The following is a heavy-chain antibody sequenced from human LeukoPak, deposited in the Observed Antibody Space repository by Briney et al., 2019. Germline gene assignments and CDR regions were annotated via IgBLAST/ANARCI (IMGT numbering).Heavy chain of an antibody. CDR1: GGSISSGDYY. CDR2: IYYSGST. Sequence: PSQTLSLTCTVSGGSISSGDYYWSWIRQPPGKGLEWIGYIYYSGSTYYNPSLKSRVTISVDTSKNQFSLRLSSVTAADTAVYYCARLATYGDYSDWGQGTLVTVSS. D-gene: IGHD4-17*01. CDR3: ARLATYGDYSD. V-gene: IGHV4-30-4*01. J-gene: IGHJ4*02.